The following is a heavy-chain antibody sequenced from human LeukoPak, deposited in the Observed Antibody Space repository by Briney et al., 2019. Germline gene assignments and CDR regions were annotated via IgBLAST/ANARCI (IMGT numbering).Heavy chain of an antibody. D-gene: IGHD2-2*01. CDR2: IKAGGGTT. V-gene: IGHV3-23*01. Sequence: GGSLRLSCAASGFTFSDYAMSWVRQAPGRGLEWVSVIKAGGGTTFYADSVKGRFTVSRDNMKNTLFLQMNSLRVEDTAVYYCAKDSGSGVTMRIWGQWGQGTLVTVSS. CDR1: GFTFSDYA. CDR3: AKDSGSGVTMRIWGQ. J-gene: IGHJ4*02.